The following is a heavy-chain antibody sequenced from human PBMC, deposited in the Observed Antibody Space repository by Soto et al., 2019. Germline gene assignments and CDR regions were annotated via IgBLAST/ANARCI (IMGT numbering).Heavy chain of an antibody. J-gene: IGHJ4*02. CDR2: IYWDDDK. CDR1: GFSLSTSGVG. V-gene: IGHV2-5*02. CDR3: AHSIAAAGGGGEFDY. Sequence: QITLKESGPTLVKPTQTLTLTCTFSGFSLSTSGVGVGWIRQPPGKALEWLALIYWDDDKRYSPSLKSRLTTTKETTKNQVVLTMTNMDPVDTATYYCAHSIAAAGGGGEFDYWGQGTLVTVSS. D-gene: IGHD6-13*01.